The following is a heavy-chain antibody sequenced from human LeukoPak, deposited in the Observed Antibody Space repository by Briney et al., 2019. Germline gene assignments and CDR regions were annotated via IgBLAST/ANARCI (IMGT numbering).Heavy chain of an antibody. D-gene: IGHD2-21*02. J-gene: IGHJ4*02. CDR2: ISTSGAYI. Sequence: GGSLRLSCAASGFTFSSYTMNWVRQAPGKGLEWVSSISTSGAYIYYADSVKGRFTISRDNAKNSLFLQMNSLRAEDTAVYYCARETWGSCGGGDCYVFDYWGQGTLVTVSS. V-gene: IGHV3-21*01. CDR3: ARETWGSCGGGDCYVFDY. CDR1: GFTFSSYT.